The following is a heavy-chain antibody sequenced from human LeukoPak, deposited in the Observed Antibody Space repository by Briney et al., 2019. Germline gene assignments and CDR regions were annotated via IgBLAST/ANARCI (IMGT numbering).Heavy chain of an antibody. CDR1: GYTFTGYY. CDR3: ARASGSYWWFDS. D-gene: IGHD1-26*01. J-gene: IGHJ5*01. V-gene: IGHV1-2*02. Sequence: VASVKVSCKASGYTFTGYYLHWVRQAPGQGLEWMGCVNPNSGDTNYAQKFQGSVTMTRDTSISTVYMELSRSDDTAVYYCARASGSYWWFDSWGQGTLVTVSS. CDR2: VNPNSGDT.